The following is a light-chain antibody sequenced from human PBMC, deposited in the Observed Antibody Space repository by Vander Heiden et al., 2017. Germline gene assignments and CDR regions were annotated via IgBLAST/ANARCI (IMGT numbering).Light chain of an antibody. Sequence: EIVLTQSPATLSLSPGERATLSCRASQTVTRYLAWYQQKPGQAPRLLIYDASNRATGIKARFSGSGYGTDFSLTISSREPEDFAVYYCQQRVSGHPSITFGQGTLMEIK. CDR2: DAS. CDR1: QTVTRY. J-gene: IGKJ5*01. V-gene: IGKV3-11*01. CDR3: QQRVSGHPSIT.